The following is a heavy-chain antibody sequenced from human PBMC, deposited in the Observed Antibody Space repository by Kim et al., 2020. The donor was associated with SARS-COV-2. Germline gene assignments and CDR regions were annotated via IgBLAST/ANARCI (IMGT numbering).Heavy chain of an antibody. D-gene: IGHD3-22*01. V-gene: IGHV4-39*01. Sequence: SETLSLTCTVSGGSISSSSYYWGWIRQPPGKGLEWIGSIYYSGSTYYNPSLKSRVTISVDTSKNQFSLKLSSVTAADTAVYYCARSYYDSSLGYWGQGTLVTVSS. CDR3: ARSYYDSSLGY. J-gene: IGHJ4*02. CDR2: IYYSGST. CDR1: GGSISSSSYY.